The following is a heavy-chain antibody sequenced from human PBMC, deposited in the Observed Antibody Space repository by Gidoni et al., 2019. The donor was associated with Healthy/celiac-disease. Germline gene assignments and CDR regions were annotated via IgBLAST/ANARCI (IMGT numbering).Heavy chain of an antibody. V-gene: IGHV3-23*01. J-gene: IGHJ6*03. CDR1: GFTFSSYA. CDR3: AKGYCSSTSCYAHYYYMDV. Sequence: EVQLLESGGGLVQPGGSLRLSCAASGFTFSSYAMSWVRQAPGQGLEWVSAISGSGGSTYYADSVKGRFTISRDNSKNTLYLQMNSLRAEDTAVYYCAKGYCSSTSCYAHYYYMDVWGKGTTVTVSS. D-gene: IGHD2-2*01. CDR2: ISGSGGST.